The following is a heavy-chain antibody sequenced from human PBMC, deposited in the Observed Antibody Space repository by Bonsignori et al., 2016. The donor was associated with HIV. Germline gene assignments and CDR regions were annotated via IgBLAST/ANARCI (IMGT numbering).Heavy chain of an antibody. J-gene: IGHJ4*02. D-gene: IGHD5-18*01. V-gene: IGHV3-53*01. CDR3: ARGGTDSYGNFDY. Sequence: WIRLPPGKGLEWVSVIYSGGSTYYADSVKGRFTISRDNSKNTLYLQMNSLRAEDTAVYYCARGGTDSYGNFDYWGQGTLVTVSS. CDR2: IYSGGST.